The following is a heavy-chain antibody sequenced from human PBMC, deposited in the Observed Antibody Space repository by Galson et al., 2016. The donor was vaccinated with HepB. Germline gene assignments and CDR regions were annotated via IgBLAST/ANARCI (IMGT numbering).Heavy chain of an antibody. J-gene: IGHJ6*03. CDR2: VYYRGST. CDR1: GDSISGYY. Sequence: ETLSLTCTVSGDSISGYYWSWVRQPPGKGLEWIGYVYYRGSTKYNPSLKSRVTISIDTSKNQFSLKLSTVTAADTAVFYCARTYYYGAGRYFMDVWGKGTTVTVSS. CDR3: ARTYYYGAGRYFMDV. V-gene: IGHV4-59*12. D-gene: IGHD3-10*01.